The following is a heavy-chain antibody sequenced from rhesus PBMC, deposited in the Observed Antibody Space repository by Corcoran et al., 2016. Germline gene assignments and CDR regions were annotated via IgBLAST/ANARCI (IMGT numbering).Heavy chain of an antibody. CDR2: IYGSGSST. D-gene: IGHD4-35*01. CDR1: GGLINNRY. CDR3: AKEEDYGNRGHRFDV. Sequence: QLQLQESGPGLVKPSETLSLSCAVAGGLINNRYWSWLRRAPGGGLEWIGYIYGSGSSTQYTPSLESRVTLSVYTSKNQLSLRLSSVTAADTALYYCAKEEDYGNRGHRFDVWGPGVLITVSS. J-gene: IGHJ5-1*01. V-gene: IGHV4-169*01.